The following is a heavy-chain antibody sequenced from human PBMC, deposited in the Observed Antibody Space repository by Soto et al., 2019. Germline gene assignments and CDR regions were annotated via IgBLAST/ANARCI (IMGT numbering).Heavy chain of an antibody. CDR2: IYYSGST. CDR3: ARLHDFWSGYSY. Sequence: QLQLQESGPGLVKPSETLSLTCTVSGGSISSSSYYWGWIRQPPGKGLEWIGSIYYSGSTYYNPSLKSRVTISVDTSKNQFSLKLSSVTAADTAVYYCARLHDFWSGYSYWGQGTLVTVSS. D-gene: IGHD3-3*01. V-gene: IGHV4-39*01. CDR1: GGSISSSSYY. J-gene: IGHJ4*02.